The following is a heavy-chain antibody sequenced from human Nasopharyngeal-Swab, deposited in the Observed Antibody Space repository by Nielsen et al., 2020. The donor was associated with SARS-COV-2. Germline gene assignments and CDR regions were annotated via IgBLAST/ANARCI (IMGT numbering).Heavy chain of an antibody. D-gene: IGHD6-19*01. CDR2: INPNSGGT. Sequence: ASVKVSCKASGYTFTAYYMHWVRQAPGQGPEWMGRINPNSGGTNYAQKFQGRVSMTRDTSISTVYMELNRLTSDDSTVYYCARSYSSGWADFDYWGQGTLVTVSS. J-gene: IGHJ4*02. CDR3: ARSYSSGWADFDY. V-gene: IGHV1-2*06. CDR1: GYTFTAYY.